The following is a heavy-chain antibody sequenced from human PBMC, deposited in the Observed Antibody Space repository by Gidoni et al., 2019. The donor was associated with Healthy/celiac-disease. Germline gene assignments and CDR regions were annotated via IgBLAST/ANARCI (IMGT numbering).Heavy chain of an antibody. CDR3: ARGVRFTGDAFDI. Sequence: QVQLVQSGAEVKKPGSSVKVSCKAAGGTFSSYAISWVRQAPGQGLEWMGRIIPILGIANYAQKFQGRVTITADKSTSTAYMELSSLRSEDTAVYYCARGVRFTGDAFDIWGQGTMVTVSS. J-gene: IGHJ3*02. CDR2: IIPILGIA. V-gene: IGHV1-69*04. CDR1: GGTFSSYA. D-gene: IGHD3-22*01.